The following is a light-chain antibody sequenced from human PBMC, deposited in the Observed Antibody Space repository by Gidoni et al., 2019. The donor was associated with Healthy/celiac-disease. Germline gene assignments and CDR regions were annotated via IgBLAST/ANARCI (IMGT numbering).Light chain of an antibody. CDR3: QQYNNWPKT. V-gene: IGKV3-15*01. Sequence: IVMTQSPATLSVSPGERATLSCRASQSVSSNLAWYQQKPGQAPRPLTYGASTRATGIPARFSGSGYGTEFTLTISSLQSEDFAVYYCQQYNNWPKTFGQGTKVEIK. CDR1: QSVSSN. CDR2: GAS. J-gene: IGKJ1*01.